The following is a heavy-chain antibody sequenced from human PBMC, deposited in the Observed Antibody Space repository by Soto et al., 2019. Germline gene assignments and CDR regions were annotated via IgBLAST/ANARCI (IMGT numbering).Heavy chain of an antibody. J-gene: IGHJ3*02. D-gene: IGHD1-26*01. CDR2: IKYSGTT. CDR3: ARHGITGSYYDAFDI. V-gene: IGHV4-39*01. CDR1: GGSISSSRCH. Sequence: QLQLQESGPGLVKPSETLSLTCTVSGGSISSSRCHWGWIRQPPGKGLEWIASIKYSGTTFYNPSLDRRVTLFVDTSKTEFAVELSAETAAETAVYYCARHGITGSYYDAFDIWGQGTMVNVSS.